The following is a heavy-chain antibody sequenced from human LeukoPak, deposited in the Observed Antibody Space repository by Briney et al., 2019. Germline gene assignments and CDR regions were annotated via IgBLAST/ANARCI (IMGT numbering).Heavy chain of an antibody. D-gene: IGHD2-15*01. V-gene: IGHV3-21*01. CDR2: ISTSSSYI. J-gene: IGHJ5*02. CDR1: GFTFSSYS. CDR3: ARGADGVSSNSRGWFDP. Sequence: PGGSLRLSCTASGFTFSSYSMNWVRQAPGKGLEWVSSISTSSSYIYYADSVKGRFTISRDNARNSLYLQMNTLRAEDTAVYSCARGADGVSSNSRGWFDPWGQGTLVTVSS.